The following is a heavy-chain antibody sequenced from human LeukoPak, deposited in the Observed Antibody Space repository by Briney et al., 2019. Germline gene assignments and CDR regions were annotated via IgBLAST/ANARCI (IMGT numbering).Heavy chain of an antibody. V-gene: IGHV3-30-3*01. D-gene: IGHD3-22*01. CDR2: ISYDGSNK. J-gene: IGHJ4*02. CDR3: ARDHDSSGYYYVLPSWCDY. CDR1: GFTFSSYA. Sequence: GGSLRLSCAASGFTFSSYAMPWVRQAPGKGLEWVAVISYDGSNKYYADSVKGRFTISRDNSKNTLYLQMNSLRAEDTAVYYCARDHDSSGYYYVLPSWCDYWGQGTLVTVSS.